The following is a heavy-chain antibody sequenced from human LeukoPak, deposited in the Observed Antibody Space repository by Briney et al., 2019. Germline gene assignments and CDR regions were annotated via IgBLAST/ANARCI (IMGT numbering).Heavy chain of an antibody. J-gene: IGHJ6*02. CDR1: GFTFSSYG. CDR2: ISYDGSNK. D-gene: IGHD3-16*01. Sequence: PGRSLRLSCAASGFTFSSYGMHWVRQAPGKGLEWVAVISYDGSNKYYADSVKGRVTISRDNSKNTLYLQMNSLRAEDTAVYYCAKVRLTGRMDYPYYYYGMDVWGQGTTVTVSS. CDR3: AKVRLTGRMDYPYYYYGMDV. V-gene: IGHV3-30*18.